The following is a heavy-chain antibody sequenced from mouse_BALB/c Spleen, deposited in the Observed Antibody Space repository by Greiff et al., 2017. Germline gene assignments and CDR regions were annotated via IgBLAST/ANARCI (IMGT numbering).Heavy chain of an antibody. CDR3: ARMTMITTGYDMDD. CDR2: ISSGSSTI. V-gene: IGHV5-17*02. J-gene: IGHJ2*01. Sequence: EVQGVESGGGLVQPGGSRKLSCAASGFTFSSFGMHWVRQAPEKGLEWVAYISSGSSTIYYADTVKGRFTISRDNPKNTLFLQMTSLRSEDTAMYYCARMTMITTGYDMDDWGQGTTRTVSS. CDR1: GFTFSSFG. D-gene: IGHD2-4*01.